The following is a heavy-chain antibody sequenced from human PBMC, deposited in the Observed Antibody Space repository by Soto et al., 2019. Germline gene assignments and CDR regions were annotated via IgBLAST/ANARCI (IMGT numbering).Heavy chain of an antibody. Sequence: EVQLVESGGGLVQPGGSLRLSCAASGFTFSSYWMSWVRQAPGKGLEWVSGISGSGGSTYCAESVKGRFTISRDNSKNTLYLQMNSLRAEDTAVYYCAKARGAMVRGAAFYFDYWGQGTLVTVSS. CDR1: GFTFSSYW. D-gene: IGHD3-10*01. J-gene: IGHJ4*02. CDR3: AKARGAMVRGAAFYFDY. V-gene: IGHV3-23*04. CDR2: ISGSGGST.